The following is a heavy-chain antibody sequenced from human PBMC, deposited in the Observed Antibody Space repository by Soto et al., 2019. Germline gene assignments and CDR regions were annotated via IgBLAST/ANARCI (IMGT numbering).Heavy chain of an antibody. J-gene: IGHJ4*02. V-gene: IGHV3-74*01. D-gene: IGHD4-17*01. Sequence: EIQLVESGGGLVQPGGSLSLSCAAPGIGRHWMHWVRQAPGKGLVWVSRINPESTTINYADSVKGRFSISRDNAKDTVYLHLNSLRAEDTALYYCARGAYGDPVDSWGQGTLVTVSS. CDR1: GIGRHW. CDR3: ARGAYGDPVDS. CDR2: INPESTTI.